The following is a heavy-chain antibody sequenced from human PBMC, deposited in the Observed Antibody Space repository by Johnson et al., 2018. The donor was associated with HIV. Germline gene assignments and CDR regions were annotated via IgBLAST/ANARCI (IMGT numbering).Heavy chain of an antibody. CDR1: GFTFDDYA. CDR2: ISWSSGSI. D-gene: IGHD1-26*01. J-gene: IGHJ3*02. V-gene: IGHV3-9*01. CDR3: AKGQYSGSYSDAFDI. Sequence: EVQLVESGGGLVQPGRSLRLSCAASGFTFDDYAMHWVRQAPGKGLEWVSGISWSSGSIGYADSVKGRFTISRDNAKNSLYLQMNSLRAEDTALYYCAKGQYSGSYSDAFDIWGQGTMVTVSS.